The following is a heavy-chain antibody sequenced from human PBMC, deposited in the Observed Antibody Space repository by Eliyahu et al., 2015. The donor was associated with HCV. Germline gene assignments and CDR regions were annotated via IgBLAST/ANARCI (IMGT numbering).Heavy chain of an antibody. CDR2: INPSGGST. Sequence: QVQLVQSGAEVKKPGASVKVSCKASGYXFTSYYMHXVRQAPGQGLEWMGIINPSGGSTSYAQKFQGRVTMTRDTSTSTVYMELSSLRSEDTAVYYCARDSQNGYCGGDCYLGPWFDPWGQGTLVTVSS. D-gene: IGHD2-21*02. V-gene: IGHV1-46*01. CDR1: GYXFTSYY. CDR3: ARDSQNGYCGGDCYLGPWFDP. J-gene: IGHJ5*02.